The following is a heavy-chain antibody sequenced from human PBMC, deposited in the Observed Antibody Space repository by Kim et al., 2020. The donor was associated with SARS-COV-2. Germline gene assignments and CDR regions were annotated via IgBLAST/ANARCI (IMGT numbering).Heavy chain of an antibody. CDR1: GGSVTGGDYS. D-gene: IGHD3-22*01. Sequence: SETLSLTCTVSGGSVTGGDYSWSWIRQSAGKGLEWLGYIYSNGSTFYNPSLKSRLVISSDESKNLFSLRLNSVTSADTAVYYCARSHPHYYDSSEIDYWG. J-gene: IGHJ4*01. CDR2: IYSNGST. V-gene: IGHV4-30-4*01. CDR3: ARSHPHYYDSSEIDY.